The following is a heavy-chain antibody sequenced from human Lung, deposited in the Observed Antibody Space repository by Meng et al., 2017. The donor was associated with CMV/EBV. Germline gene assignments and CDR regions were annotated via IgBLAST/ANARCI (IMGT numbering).Heavy chain of an antibody. J-gene: IGHJ4*02. CDR3: ARGIFGVVMVVGY. CDR2: INPSGGST. D-gene: IGHD3-3*01. CDR1: GYPFTSYY. V-gene: IGHV1-46*01. Sequence: QVQLVQSGAEVKKPGASVKASCKASGYPFTSYYMHWMRQAPGQGLEWMGIINPSGGSTSYAQKFQGRVTMTRDTSTSTVYMELSSLRSEDTAVYYCARGIFGVVMVVGYWGQGTLVTVSS.